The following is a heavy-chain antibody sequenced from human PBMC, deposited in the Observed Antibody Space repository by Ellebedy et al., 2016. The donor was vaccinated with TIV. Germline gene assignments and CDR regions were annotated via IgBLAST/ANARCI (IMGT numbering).Heavy chain of an antibody. D-gene: IGHD1-26*01. Sequence: AASVKVSCKASGGSFSSYVISWVRQAPGQGLEWMGGIIPVLETPNYAQTFQGRLTVSADKSTNTAYMELSSLTSEDTAVYYCAADLASVGQWGQGTLVIVSS. J-gene: IGHJ1*01. CDR2: IIPVLETP. CDR1: GGSFSSYV. CDR3: AADLASVGQ. V-gene: IGHV1-69*10.